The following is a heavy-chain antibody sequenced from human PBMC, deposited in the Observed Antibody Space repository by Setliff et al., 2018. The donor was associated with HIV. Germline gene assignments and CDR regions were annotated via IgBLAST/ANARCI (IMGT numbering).Heavy chain of an antibody. V-gene: IGHV1-18*01. CDR2: ISAYNGDT. CDR1: GYTFTSFG. J-gene: IGHJ3*02. D-gene: IGHD3-3*01. Sequence: SVKVSCKASGYTFTSFGISWVRQAPGQGLEWMGWISAYNGDTNCAQKCQGRVTMTRDTSTSTVYMELSSLRSEDTAVYYCARDRVRITIFGANDASDIWGQGTMVTVSS. CDR3: ARDRVRITIFGANDASDI.